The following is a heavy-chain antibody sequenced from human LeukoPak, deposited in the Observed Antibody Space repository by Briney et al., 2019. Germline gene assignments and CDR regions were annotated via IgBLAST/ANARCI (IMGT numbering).Heavy chain of an antibody. D-gene: IGHD3-16*01. CDR1: GFTFSHYG. Sequence: PGGSLRLSCVAAGFTFSHYGMHWVRQAPGKGLEWVAVISYDGGNEYYADSVRGRFTISGDNSKNTLYLQMNSLRAEDTAVYYCTKGVLGGTQSVSAGLDSWGQGTLVTVSS. V-gene: IGHV3-30*18. CDR3: TKGVLGGTQSVSAGLDS. J-gene: IGHJ4*02. CDR2: ISYDGGNE.